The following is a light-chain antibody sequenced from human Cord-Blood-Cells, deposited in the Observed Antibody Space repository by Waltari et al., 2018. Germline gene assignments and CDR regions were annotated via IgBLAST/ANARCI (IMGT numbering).Light chain of an antibody. CDR3: SSYTSSSTWV. CDR1: SSDVGGYNY. CDR2: DVS. V-gene: IGLV2-14*01. J-gene: IGLJ3*02. Sequence: QSALTQPASVSGSPGQSITISCTGTSSDVGGYNYVSWYQQHPGKAPKLMIYDVSNRPSGVSNPFSGSNTGNTASLTISGLQAEDDADYYCSSYTSSSTWVFGGGTKLTVL.